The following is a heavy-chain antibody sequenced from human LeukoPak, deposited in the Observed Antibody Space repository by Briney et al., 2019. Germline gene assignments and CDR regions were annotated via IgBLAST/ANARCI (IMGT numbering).Heavy chain of an antibody. CDR2: ITYDGSNK. J-gene: IGHJ4*02. CDR1: GFTFSSYA. D-gene: IGHD3-3*01. CDR3: ARGITIFGVVTRPDY. V-gene: IGHV3-30-3*01. Sequence: GGSLRLSCAASGFTFSSYAMHWVRQAPGKGLEWVAVITYDGSNKYYADSVKGRFTISRDNSMNTLYLQMNSLRAEDTAVYSCARGITIFGVVTRPDYWGQGTLVTVSS.